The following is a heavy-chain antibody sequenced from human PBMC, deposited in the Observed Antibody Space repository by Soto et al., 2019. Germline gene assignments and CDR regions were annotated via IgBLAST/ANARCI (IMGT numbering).Heavy chain of an antibody. V-gene: IGHV2-5*02. Sequence: SGPPLVDPTQSLTLTCTFSGFSLSTSGVDVGWMGQPPGMALEWRALIYWEDDKRYSPSLKSTLTFTNDTSKNQVVLTMYNMQPVDTATYCCEQAMSIPGYNWFDPWGQGNLVTVSS. CDR1: GFSLSTSGVD. D-gene: IGHD3-10*01. CDR3: EQAMSIPGYNWFDP. J-gene: IGHJ5*02. CDR2: IYWEDDK.